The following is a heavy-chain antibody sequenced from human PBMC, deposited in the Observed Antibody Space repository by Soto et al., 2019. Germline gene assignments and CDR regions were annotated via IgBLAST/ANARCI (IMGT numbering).Heavy chain of an antibody. J-gene: IGHJ6*03. V-gene: IGHV4-31*03. CDR2: IYYSGST. CDR3: ARVNSDFWSGYYTSEGGPMSLYYMDV. Sequence: SETLSLTCTVSGGSISSGGYYWSWIRQHPGKGLEWIGYIYYSGSTYYNPSLKSRVTISVDTSKNQFSLKLSSVTAADTAVYYCARVNSDFWSGYYTSEGGPMSLYYMDVWGKGTTVTVSS. CDR1: GGSISSGGYY. D-gene: IGHD3-3*01.